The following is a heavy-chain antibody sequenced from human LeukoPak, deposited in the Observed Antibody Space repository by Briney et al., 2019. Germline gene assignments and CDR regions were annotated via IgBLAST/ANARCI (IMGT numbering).Heavy chain of an antibody. Sequence: SETLSLTCTVSGVSISSYYWSWIRQPPGKGLEWIGHISDSGDTNYNPSLKSRVTISVDTSKKQFSLKLCSVTTADTAVYYCARDSYYDTSGYFNDTFDMWGQGTLVTVSS. D-gene: IGHD3-22*01. CDR2: ISDSGDT. V-gene: IGHV4-59*01. J-gene: IGHJ3*02. CDR3: ARDSYYDTSGYFNDTFDM. CDR1: GVSISSYY.